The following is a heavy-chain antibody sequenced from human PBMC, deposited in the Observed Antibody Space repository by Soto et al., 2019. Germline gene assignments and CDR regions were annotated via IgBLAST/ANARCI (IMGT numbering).Heavy chain of an antibody. D-gene: IGHD4-17*01. J-gene: IGHJ3*02. CDR2: IYSGGST. Sequence: GSLRLSCAASGFTVSSNYMSWVRQAPGKGLEWVSVIYSGGSTYYADSVKGRFTISRDNSKNTLYLQMNSLRAEDTAVYYCARLGHPDYGDVFDIWGQGTMVTVSS. V-gene: IGHV3-53*01. CDR3: ARLGHPDYGDVFDI. CDR1: GFTVSSNY.